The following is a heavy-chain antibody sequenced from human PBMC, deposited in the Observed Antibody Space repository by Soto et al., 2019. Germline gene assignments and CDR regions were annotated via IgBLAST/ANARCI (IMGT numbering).Heavy chain of an antibody. CDR3: ARSYSSGWYDGMDV. V-gene: IGHV3-30-3*01. J-gene: IGHJ6*01. Sequence: QVQLVESGGGVVQPGRSLRLSCAASGFTFSSYAMHWVRQAPGKGLEWVAVISYDGSNKYYADSVKGRFTISRDNSKNTLYLQMNSLRAEDTAVYYCARSYSSGWYDGMDVW. D-gene: IGHD6-19*01. CDR2: ISYDGSNK. CDR1: GFTFSSYA.